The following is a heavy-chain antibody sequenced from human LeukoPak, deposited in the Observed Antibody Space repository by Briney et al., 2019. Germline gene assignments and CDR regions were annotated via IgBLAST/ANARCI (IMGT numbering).Heavy chain of an antibody. J-gene: IGHJ4*02. CDR3: AKMVRGHSYGEGYFDY. V-gene: IGHV3-30*18. CDR1: GFTFSSYG. Sequence: PGGSLRLSCAASGFTFSSYGMHWVRQAPGRGLEWVAVRSYDGSNKYYADSVKGRFTISRDNSKNTLYLQMNSLRAEDTAVYYCAKMVRGHSYGEGYFDYWGQGTLVTVS. CDR2: RSYDGSNK. D-gene: IGHD5-18*01.